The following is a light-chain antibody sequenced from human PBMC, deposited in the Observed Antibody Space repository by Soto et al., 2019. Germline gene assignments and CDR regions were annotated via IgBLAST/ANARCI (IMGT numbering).Light chain of an antibody. CDR2: DAS. V-gene: IGKV1-33*01. Sequence: DIQMTQSPTSLSASVGDRVTITCQASQNINNYLNWYQQKPGRAPKLLIYDASNLEAGVPSRFRGSGSGTDFTFTISRLQPEDIATYYCQQYENLPTVGQGTRLEIK. CDR1: QNINNY. J-gene: IGKJ5*01. CDR3: QQYENLPT.